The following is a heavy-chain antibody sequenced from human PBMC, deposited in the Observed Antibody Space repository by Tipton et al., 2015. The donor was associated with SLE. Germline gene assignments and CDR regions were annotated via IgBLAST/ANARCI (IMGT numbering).Heavy chain of an antibody. J-gene: IGHJ4*02. V-gene: IGHV4-59*11. CDR2: IFYSGST. Sequence: TLSLTCTVSGVSLSSHYWSWIRQPPGGGLEWIGYIFYSGSTNYNPSLKSRVTISVDTSKNQFSLNLSSVTAADTAIYYCARDRYSTLSGSFDFWGQGTLVTVSS. CDR1: GVSLSSHY. D-gene: IGHD6-6*01. CDR3: ARDRYSTLSGSFDF.